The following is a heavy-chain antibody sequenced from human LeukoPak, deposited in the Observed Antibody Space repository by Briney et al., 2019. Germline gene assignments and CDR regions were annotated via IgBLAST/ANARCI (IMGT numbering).Heavy chain of an antibody. D-gene: IGHD1-26*01. V-gene: IGHV3-30*18. CDR3: AKDKKGGSYLDY. CDR2: ISYDGSNK. CDR1: GFTFSSYA. J-gene: IGHJ4*02. Sequence: GGSLRLSCAASGFTFSSYAMSWVRQAPGKGLEWVAVISYDGSNKYYADSVKGRFTISRDNSKNTLYLQMNSLRAEDTAVYYCAKDKKGGSYLDYWGQGTLVTVSS.